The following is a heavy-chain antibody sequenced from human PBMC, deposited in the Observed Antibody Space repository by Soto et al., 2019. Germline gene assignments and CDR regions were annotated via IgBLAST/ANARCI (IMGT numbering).Heavy chain of an antibody. CDR3: ARGEVPLGWFDP. Sequence: SETLSLTCTVSGGSISSGGYYWSWIRQHPGKGLEWIGYIYYSGSTYYNPSLKSRVTISVDTSKNQFSLKLSSVTAADTAVYYCARGEVPLGWFDPWGQGTLVTVSS. CDR1: GGSISSGGYY. CDR2: IYYSGST. J-gene: IGHJ5*02. D-gene: IGHD7-27*01. V-gene: IGHV4-31*03.